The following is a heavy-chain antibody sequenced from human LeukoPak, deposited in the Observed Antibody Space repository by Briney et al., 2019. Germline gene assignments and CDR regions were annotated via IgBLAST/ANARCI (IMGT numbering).Heavy chain of an antibody. CDR3: ARRAYFYASGSLNWFDP. CDR2: INHSGST. CDR1: GGSFSGYY. J-gene: IGHJ5*02. D-gene: IGHD3-10*01. Sequence: SETLSLTCAVYGGSFSGYYRNWIRQPPGKGLEWIGEINHSGSTNHNPSLKSRVTMSVDMSKNQFFLKLSSVTAADTAVYYCARRAYFYASGSLNWFDPWGQGTLVTVSS. V-gene: IGHV4-34*01.